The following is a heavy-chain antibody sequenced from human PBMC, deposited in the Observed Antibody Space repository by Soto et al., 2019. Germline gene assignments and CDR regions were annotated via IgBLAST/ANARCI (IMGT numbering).Heavy chain of an antibody. CDR1: GGSISSGDYS. CDR3: ATDQYRGGDFDS. CDR2: IFYSGSS. V-gene: IGHV4-30-4*01. J-gene: IGHJ4*02. D-gene: IGHD3-10*01. Sequence: SETLSLTCTVSGGSISSGDYSWSWIRQPPGKGLEWIGYIFYSGSSYYNPSLKSRVTISVDTSKNQFSLKLSSVTAADTAVYYCATDQYRGGDFDSWGQGTLVTVSS.